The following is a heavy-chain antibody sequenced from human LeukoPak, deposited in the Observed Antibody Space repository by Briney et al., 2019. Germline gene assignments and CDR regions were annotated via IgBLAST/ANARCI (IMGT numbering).Heavy chain of an antibody. V-gene: IGHV3-23*01. CDR3: ARIQNVLRYFDWTPDAFDI. Sequence: GGSLRLSCAASGFTFSSYAMSWVRQAPGKGLEWVSAISGSGGSTYYADSVKGRFTISRDNAKNSLYLQMNSLRAEDTAVYYCARIQNVLRYFDWTPDAFDIWGQGTMVTVSS. J-gene: IGHJ3*02. CDR1: GFTFSSYA. D-gene: IGHD3-9*01. CDR2: ISGSGGST.